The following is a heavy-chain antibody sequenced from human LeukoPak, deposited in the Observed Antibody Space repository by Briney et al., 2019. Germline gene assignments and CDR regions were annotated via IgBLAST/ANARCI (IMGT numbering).Heavy chain of an antibody. Sequence: GAPVKASCKASGYTFTTNYIHGVRQPPGQGLEWMGMIYPRDGSTSYAQKFQGRVTVTRDTSTSTVHMELSGLRSEDTAVYYCARDLEAFDYWGQGTLVTVSS. V-gene: IGHV1-46*01. J-gene: IGHJ4*02. CDR3: ARDLEAFDY. CDR1: GYTFTTNY. CDR2: IYPRDGST.